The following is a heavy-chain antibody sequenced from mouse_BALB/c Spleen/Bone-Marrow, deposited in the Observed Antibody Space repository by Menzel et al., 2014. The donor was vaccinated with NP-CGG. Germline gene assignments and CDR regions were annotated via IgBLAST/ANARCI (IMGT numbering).Heavy chain of an antibody. V-gene: IGHV14-4*02. Sequence: VQLKQSGAELVRSGASVKLSCTASGFNIKDYYMHWVKQRPEQGLEWIGWIDPGNGDTEYAPKFQGKATMTADTSSNTAYLQLSSLTSEDTAVYYCNAEHGNYHYFDYRGQGPTLPVSS. D-gene: IGHD6-1*01. CDR2: IDPGNGDT. CDR3: NAEHGNYHYFDY. J-gene: IGHJ2*01. CDR1: GFNIKDYY.